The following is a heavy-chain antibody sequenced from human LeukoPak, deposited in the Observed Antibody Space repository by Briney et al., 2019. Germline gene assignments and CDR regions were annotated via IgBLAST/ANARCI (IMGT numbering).Heavy chain of an antibody. Sequence: ASVKVSCKASGYTFTSYGISWVRQATGQGLEWMGWMNPNSGNTGYAQKFQGRVTITRNTSISTAYMELSSLRSEDTAVYYCARGRIGGVVNYYMDVWGKGTTVTVSS. CDR3: ARGRIGGVVNYYMDV. D-gene: IGHD3-3*01. V-gene: IGHV1-8*01. CDR1: GYTFTSYG. J-gene: IGHJ6*03. CDR2: MNPNSGNT.